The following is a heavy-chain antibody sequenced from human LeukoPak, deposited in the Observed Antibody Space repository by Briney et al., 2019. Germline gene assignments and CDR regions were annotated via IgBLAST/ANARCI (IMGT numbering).Heavy chain of an antibody. Sequence: PSETLSLTCTVSGGSISSYYWSWIRQPPGKGLEWIGYIYYSGSTNYNPSLKSRVTISVDTSKNQFSLKLSSVTAADTAVYYCARHPDGSSGYSAPYWGQGTLVTVSS. J-gene: IGHJ4*02. CDR3: ARHPDGSSGYSAPY. CDR2: IYYSGST. V-gene: IGHV4-59*08. D-gene: IGHD3-22*01. CDR1: GGSISSYY.